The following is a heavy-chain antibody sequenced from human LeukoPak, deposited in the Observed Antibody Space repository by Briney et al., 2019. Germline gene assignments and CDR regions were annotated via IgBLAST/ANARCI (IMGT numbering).Heavy chain of an antibody. Sequence: KSGGSLRLSCAASGFTFSSCGMHWFRKAPGKGLEGGAFIRYVGINKYYADSVKGRFTISRDNSKNTLYLQMNSLRAEDTAVFYCAKDLWYFDNTGYRYSFDYWGQGTLVTVSS. J-gene: IGHJ4*02. CDR1: GFTFSSCG. V-gene: IGHV3-30*02. D-gene: IGHD3-22*01. CDR3: AKDLWYFDNTGYRYSFDY. CDR2: IRYVGINK.